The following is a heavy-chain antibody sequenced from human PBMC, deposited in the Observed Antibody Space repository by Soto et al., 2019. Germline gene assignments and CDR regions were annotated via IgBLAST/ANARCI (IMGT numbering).Heavy chain of an antibody. CDR2: FSTSGTT. V-gene: IGHV4-4*07. CDR1: GGSIRNYY. Sequence: SETLSLTCTVSGGSIRNYYWSWIRQPAGKGLEWIGRFSTSGTTDYDPSLKSRVTISIDTSKNQFSLKVSSVTAADTAVYYCARGRPHLDYWGQGTLVTVSS. J-gene: IGHJ4*02. CDR3: ARGRPHLDY.